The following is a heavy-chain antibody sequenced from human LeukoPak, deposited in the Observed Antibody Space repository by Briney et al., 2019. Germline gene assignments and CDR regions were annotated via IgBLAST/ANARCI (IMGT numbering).Heavy chain of an antibody. CDR3: HVSWGIVVVPAAIGVGLGDY. D-gene: IGHD2-2*02. CDR1: GYTFTSYY. CDR2: INPSGGST. V-gene: IGHV1-46*01. J-gene: IGHJ4*02. Sequence: ASVKVSCKASGYTFTSYYMHWVRQAPGQGLEWMGIINPSGGSTSYAQKFQGRVTMTRDTSTSTVHMELSSLRSEDTAVYYCHVSWGIVVVPAAIGVGLGDYWGQGTLVTVSS.